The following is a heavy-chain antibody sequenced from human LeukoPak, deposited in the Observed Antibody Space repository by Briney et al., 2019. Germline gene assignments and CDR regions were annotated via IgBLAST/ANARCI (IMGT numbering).Heavy chain of an antibody. CDR2: VYYTGTT. CDR3: FDEAGSYWFDP. V-gene: IGHV4-61*01. D-gene: IGHD6-19*01. J-gene: IGHJ5*02. Sequence: PSETLSLTCTVSGGSISSDSYYWSWIRQPPGKGLEWIGYVYYTGTTNYNPSLKSRVAISLDTSKTQFSLKLTSVTAADTAVYAKFDEAGSYWFDPWGQGILVTVSS. CDR1: GGSISSDSYY.